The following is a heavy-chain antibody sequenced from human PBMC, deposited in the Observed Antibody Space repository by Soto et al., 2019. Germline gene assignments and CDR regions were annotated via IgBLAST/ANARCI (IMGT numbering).Heavy chain of an antibody. V-gene: IGHV3-33*01. CDR2: IWYDGSNK. CDR1: SVTFSIYL. Sequence: GSLRLSCAESSVTFSIYLMHSVRQAPVKGLEWGAVIWYDGSNKSYADSVRVRFTMSRDNYKKTLYLQMNSLRVEDSDIYYCARGSTDSSPGSRIFDLGGRGTLVTVSS. CDR3: ARGSTDSSPGSRIFDL. D-gene: IGHD3-10*01. J-gene: IGHJ4*02.